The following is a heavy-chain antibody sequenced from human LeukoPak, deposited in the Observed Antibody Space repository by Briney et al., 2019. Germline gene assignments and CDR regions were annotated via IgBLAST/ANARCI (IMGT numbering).Heavy chain of an antibody. J-gene: IGHJ5*02. Sequence: GGSLRLSCAASGFTFSSYSMNWVRQAPGKGLEWVSAISSSSSYIYYAVSLKGRLTISRDNAKQSLYLHMHSLRAEDTAVYYCVRDDPRRGQLLLGNWFDPWGEGTLVTVSS. CDR2: ISSSSSYI. D-gene: IGHD2-2*01. CDR1: GFTFSSYS. CDR3: VRDDPRRGQLLLGNWFDP. V-gene: IGHV3-21*01.